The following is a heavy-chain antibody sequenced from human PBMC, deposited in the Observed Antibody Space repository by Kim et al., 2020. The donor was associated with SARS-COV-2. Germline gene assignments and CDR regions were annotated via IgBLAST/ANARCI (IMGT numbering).Heavy chain of an antibody. CDR3: ARVVAVAGKLDY. D-gene: IGHD6-13*01. J-gene: IGHJ4*02. V-gene: IGHV3-53*01. Sequence: YYADSVKGRFTISRDNSKNTLYLQMNSLRAEDTAVYYCARVVAVAGKLDYWGQGTLVTVSS.